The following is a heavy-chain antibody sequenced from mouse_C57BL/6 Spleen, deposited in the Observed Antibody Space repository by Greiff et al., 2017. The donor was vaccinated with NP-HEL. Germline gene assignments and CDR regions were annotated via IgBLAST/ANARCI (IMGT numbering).Heavy chain of an antibody. CDR1: GFTFSSYG. CDR2: ISSGGSYT. CDR3: AREGSNPYYFDY. V-gene: IGHV5-6*02. J-gene: IGHJ2*01. D-gene: IGHD2-5*01. Sequence: DVMLVESGGDLVKPGGSLKLSCAASGFTFSSYGMSWVRQTPDKRLEWVATISSGGSYTYYPDSVKGRFTISRDNAKNTLYLQMSSLKSEDTAMYYCAREGSNPYYFDYWGQGTTLTVSS.